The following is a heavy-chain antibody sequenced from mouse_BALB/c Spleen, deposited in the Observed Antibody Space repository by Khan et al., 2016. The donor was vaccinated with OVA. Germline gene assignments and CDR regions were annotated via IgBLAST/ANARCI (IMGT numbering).Heavy chain of an antibody. CDR1: GYTFTTAG. V-gene: IGHV9-4*02. CDR2: INTHSGVP. J-gene: IGHJ4*01. CDR3: AGGGAAYYRNDGGAREY. D-gene: IGHD2-14*01. Sequence: QIQLVQSGPELKKPGETVRISCKASGYTFTTAGIQWVQKMPGKGLKWIGWINTHSGVPKYAEDFKGRFAFSLEISVNTAYLQITNLKNEDTAPYVCAGGGAAYYRNDGGAREYWGQGTSVTVSS.